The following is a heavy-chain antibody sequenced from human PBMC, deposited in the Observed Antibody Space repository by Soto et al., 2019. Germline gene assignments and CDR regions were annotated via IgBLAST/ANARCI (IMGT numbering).Heavy chain of an antibody. D-gene: IGHD1-26*01. V-gene: IGHV5-51*01. CDR3: AIHGSQGPVGSFDP. CDR2: IYPRVSDT. J-gene: IGHJ5*02. CDR1: GYSLTSYW. Sequence: PGESLKIPCQGSGYSLTSYWIGWVRQMPGKGLEWMGIIYPRVSDTRYRPSFQGQVTISADKSISTAYLQWSSLKASDTAMYYCAIHGSQGPVGSFDPWCQGTLVTGSS.